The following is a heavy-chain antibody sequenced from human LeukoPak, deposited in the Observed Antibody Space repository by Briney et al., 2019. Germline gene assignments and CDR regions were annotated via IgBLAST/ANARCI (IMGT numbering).Heavy chain of an antibody. Sequence: GGSLRLSCAASGFTVSSNYMSWVRQAPGKGLEWVSVIYSGGSTYYADSVKGRFTISRDNSKNTQYLQMNSLRAEDTAVYYCARAQPPGIAAAGTKGTYYFDYWGQGTLVTVSS. CDR1: GFTVSSNY. CDR3: ARAQPPGIAAAGTKGTYYFDY. J-gene: IGHJ4*02. V-gene: IGHV3-53*01. D-gene: IGHD6-13*01. CDR2: IYSGGST.